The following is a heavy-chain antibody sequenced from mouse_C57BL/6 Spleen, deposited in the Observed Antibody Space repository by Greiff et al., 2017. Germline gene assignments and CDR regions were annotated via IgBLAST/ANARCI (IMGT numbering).Heavy chain of an antibody. J-gene: IGHJ2*01. CDR1: GYALSSSW. CDR3: ARSGTPYFDY. CDR2: IYPGDGDT. V-gene: IGHV1-82*01. D-gene: IGHD4-1*01. Sequence: QAQLQQSGPELVKPGASVKISCKASGYALSSSWMNWVKQRPGKGLEWIGRIYPGDGDTNYNGKFKGKATLTADKSSSTAYMQLRSLTSEDSAVYFCARSGTPYFDYWGQGTTLTVSS.